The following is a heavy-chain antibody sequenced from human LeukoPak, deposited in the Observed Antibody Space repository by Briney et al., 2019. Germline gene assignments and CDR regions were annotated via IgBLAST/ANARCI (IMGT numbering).Heavy chain of an antibody. V-gene: IGHV3-23*01. CDR1: GFTFSSYA. CDR2: ISGSGGST. D-gene: IGHD6-13*01. Sequence: GGSLRLSCAASGFTFSSYAMSWVRQAPGKGLEWVSAISGSGGSTYCADSVKGRSTISRDNSKNTLYLQMNSLRAEDTAVYYCAKFRGSSSWYGGDYFDYWGQGTLVTVSS. J-gene: IGHJ4*02. CDR3: AKFRGSSSWYGGDYFDY.